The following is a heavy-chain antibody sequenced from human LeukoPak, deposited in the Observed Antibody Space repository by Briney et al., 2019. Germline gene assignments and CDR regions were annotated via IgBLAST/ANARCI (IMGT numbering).Heavy chain of an antibody. CDR1: GYTFTSYG. CDR3: AREWELLGFYYYYGMDV. D-gene: IGHD1-26*01. V-gene: IGHV1-18*01. J-gene: IGHJ6*02. CDR2: ISAYNGNT. Sequence: GASVKVSCKASGYTFTSYGISWVRQAPGQGLEWMGWISAYNGNTNYAQKLQGRVTMTTDTSTSTAYMELRSLRSDDTAVYYCAREWELLGFYYYYGMDVWGQGTLVTVSS.